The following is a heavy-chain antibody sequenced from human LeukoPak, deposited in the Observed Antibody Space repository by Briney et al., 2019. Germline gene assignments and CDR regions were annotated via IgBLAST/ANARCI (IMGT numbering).Heavy chain of an antibody. CDR2: INPNSGGA. J-gene: IGHJ4*02. CDR3: ARDSGSSGWDPTSFLDY. D-gene: IGHD6-19*01. V-gene: IGHV1-2*02. CDR1: GYTFTGYH. Sequence: ASVTVSCEASGYTFTGYHIHWARQAPGQGLEWMGWINPNSGGANSAQKFLGRVSMTRDTSISTVYMDLTSLRSDDTAVYFCARDSGSSGWDPTSFLDYWGRGTLVTVSS.